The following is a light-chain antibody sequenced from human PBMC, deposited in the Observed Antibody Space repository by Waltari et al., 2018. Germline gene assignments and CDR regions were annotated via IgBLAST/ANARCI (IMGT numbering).Light chain of an antibody. CDR1: TGAVTSGHY. Sequence: QAVVTQEPSLTVSPGGTVTLTCGSSTGAVTSGHYPYWFQQKPGQAPRILIYDTSNRPSWTPARFSGSLLGGKAALTLSGAQPEDEAEYYCLLSYSGARVFGGGTKLTVL. CDR2: DTS. CDR3: LLSYSGARV. V-gene: IGLV7-46*01. J-gene: IGLJ3*02.